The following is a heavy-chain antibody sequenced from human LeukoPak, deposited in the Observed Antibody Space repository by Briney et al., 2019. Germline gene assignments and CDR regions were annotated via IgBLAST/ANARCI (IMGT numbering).Heavy chain of an antibody. J-gene: IGHJ4*02. CDR2: ISGSGGST. CDR3: ARGRLDYYDSSGYLDY. CDR1: GFTFSSYA. D-gene: IGHD3-22*01. Sequence: PGGSLRLSCAASGFTFSSYAMSWVRQAPGKGLEWVSAISGSGGSTYYADSVKGRFTISRDNSKNTLYLQMNSLRAEDTAVYYCARGRLDYYDSSGYLDYWGQGTLVTVSS. V-gene: IGHV3-23*01.